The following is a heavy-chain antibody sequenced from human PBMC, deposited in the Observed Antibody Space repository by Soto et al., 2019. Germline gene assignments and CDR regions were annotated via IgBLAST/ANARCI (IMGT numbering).Heavy chain of an antibody. CDR1: GFTFSTHS. J-gene: IGHJ6*04. CDR2: IHSSSSWE. V-gene: IGHV3-48*01. Sequence: EVQLVESGGGLVQPGGSLKLSCAASGFTFSTHSMNWVRQAPGRGLEWVSYIHSSSSWEVYADSVRGRFTVSRDNAKTSLYLQMSSLRAEYTAVYYCVFDLWLVPTVWGKGTTVTVSS. D-gene: IGHD6-19*01. CDR3: VFDLWLVPTV.